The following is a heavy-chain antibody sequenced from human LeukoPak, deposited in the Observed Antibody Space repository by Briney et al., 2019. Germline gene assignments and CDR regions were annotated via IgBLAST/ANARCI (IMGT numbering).Heavy chain of an antibody. CDR3: AREGSYYDSSGDAFDI. Sequence: SETLSLTCTVSGGSISSGGYSWSWIRQHPGKGLEWIGYIYYSGSTYYNPSLKSRVTISVDTSKNQFSLKLSSVAAADTAVYYCAREGSYYDSSGDAFDIWGQGTMVTVSS. CDR2: IYYSGST. V-gene: IGHV4-31*03. J-gene: IGHJ3*02. D-gene: IGHD3-22*01. CDR1: GGSISSGGYS.